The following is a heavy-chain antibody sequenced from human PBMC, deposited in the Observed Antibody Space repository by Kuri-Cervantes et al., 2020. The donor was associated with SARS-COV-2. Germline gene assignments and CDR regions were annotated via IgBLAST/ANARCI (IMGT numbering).Heavy chain of an antibody. CDR1: GFSLSTSGVG. Sequence: SGPTLVKPTQTLTLTCTFSGFSLSTSGVGVGWIRQPPGKALEWLALIYWDDDKRYGPSLKSRLSITKDTSRNQVVLTMTNMEPVDTATYFCAHKEVAGAFDIWGQGTMVTVSS. D-gene: IGHD6-19*01. J-gene: IGHJ3*02. CDR3: AHKEVAGAFDI. V-gene: IGHV2-5*05. CDR2: IYWDDDK.